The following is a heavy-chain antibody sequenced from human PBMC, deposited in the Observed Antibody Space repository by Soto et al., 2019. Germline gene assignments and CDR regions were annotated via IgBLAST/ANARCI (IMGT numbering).Heavy chain of an antibody. CDR1: GFTFSSYT. CDR3: ARAWCEDSSGYYMDV. J-gene: IGHJ6*03. D-gene: IGHD3-22*01. Sequence: GGSLRLSCAASGFTFSSYTMNWVRQAPGKGLEWVSAISSSGSYIYYADSVKGRFTISRDNAKNTLYLQMNSLRAEDTAVYYCARAWCEDSSGYYMDVWGKGTTVTVSS. CDR2: ISSSGSYI. V-gene: IGHV3-21*04.